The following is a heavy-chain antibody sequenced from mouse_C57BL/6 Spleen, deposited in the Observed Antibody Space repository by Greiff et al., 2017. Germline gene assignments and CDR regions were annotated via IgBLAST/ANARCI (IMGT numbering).Heavy chain of an antibody. D-gene: IGHD1-1*02. J-gene: IGHJ4*01. CDR3: ARGFMVYYAMDY. Sequence: EVKVEESGAGLVKPGGSLKLSCAASGFTFSDYGMHWVRQAPEQGLEWVAYISSGSSTIYYADTVKGRFTISRDNAKNTLFLQMTSLRSEDTAMYYCARGFMVYYAMDYWGQGTSVTVSS. CDR1: GFTFSDYG. CDR2: ISSGSSTI. V-gene: IGHV5-17*01.